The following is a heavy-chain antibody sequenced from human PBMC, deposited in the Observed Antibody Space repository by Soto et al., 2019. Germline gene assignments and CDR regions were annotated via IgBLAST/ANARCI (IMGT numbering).Heavy chain of an antibody. Sequence: QVQLQESGPGLVKPSETLSLTCTVSGGSISSYYWSWIRQPPGKGLEWIGCIYYSGSTNYNPSLKSRVTISVDTSKNQFSLKLSSVTAADTAVYYCARGGLLRLRDYYYGMDVWGQGTTVTVSS. CDR3: ARGGLLRLRDYYYGMDV. V-gene: IGHV4-59*01. D-gene: IGHD2-15*01. CDR2: IYYSGST. J-gene: IGHJ6*02. CDR1: GGSISSYY.